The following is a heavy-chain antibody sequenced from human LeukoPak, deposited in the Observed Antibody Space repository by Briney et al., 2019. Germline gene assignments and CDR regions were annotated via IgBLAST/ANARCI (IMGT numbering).Heavy chain of an antibody. J-gene: IGHJ3*02. Sequence: ASVKVSCKASGYTFTSYYMHWVRQAPGQGLEWMGIINPSGGSTSYAQEFQGRVTMTRDTSTSTVYMELSSLRSEDTAVYYCASPIRFLEWLDAFDIWGQGTMVTVSS. V-gene: IGHV1-46*01. CDR2: INPSGGST. CDR3: ASPIRFLEWLDAFDI. D-gene: IGHD3-3*01. CDR1: GYTFTSYY.